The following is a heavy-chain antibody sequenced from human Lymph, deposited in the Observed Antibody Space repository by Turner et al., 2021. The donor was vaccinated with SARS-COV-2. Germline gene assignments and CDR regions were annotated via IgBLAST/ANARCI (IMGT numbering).Heavy chain of an antibody. CDR2: ITFTSSYI. CDR1: GFTFSSYS. CDR3: ARGPPDFPYYFDY. Sequence: VQLVESGGGLGKPGGALRPPRSASGFTFSSYSMNWVRQAPGKGREWVSSITFTSSYIYYADSVKGRFTISRDNAKNSLYLQMNSLRAEDTAVYYCARGPPDFPYYFDYWGQGTLVTVSS. J-gene: IGHJ4*02. V-gene: IGHV3-21*01. D-gene: IGHD2-21*02.